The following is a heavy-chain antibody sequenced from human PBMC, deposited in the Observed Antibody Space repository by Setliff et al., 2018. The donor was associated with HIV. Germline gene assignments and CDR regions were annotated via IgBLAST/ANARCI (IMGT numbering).Heavy chain of an antibody. CDR3: ARDRTAGYNYDYGY. V-gene: IGHV1-46*01. Sequence: GASVKVSCKASGYTFTNYCIHWVRQAPGQGFEWLGMVNPSGGSTAYAEKFQGRVTMTRDTSTNTVYMDLSGLRSDDTAVYYCARDRTAGYNYDYGYWGQGTLVTVSS. D-gene: IGHD3-16*01. CDR1: GYTFTNYC. J-gene: IGHJ4*02. CDR2: VNPSGGST.